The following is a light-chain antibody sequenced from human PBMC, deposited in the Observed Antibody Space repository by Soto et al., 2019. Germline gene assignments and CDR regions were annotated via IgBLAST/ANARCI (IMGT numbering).Light chain of an antibody. CDR3: QQRSNWLLT. J-gene: IGKJ4*01. CDR2: DAS. Sequence: EIVLTQSPATLSLSAGERATLSCMASQSVSSYLAWYQQKPGQAPRLLIYDASNRATGIPARFSGSGSGTDFTLTISSLEPEDFAVYYCQQRSNWLLTFGGGTKVDI. V-gene: IGKV3-11*01. CDR1: QSVSSY.